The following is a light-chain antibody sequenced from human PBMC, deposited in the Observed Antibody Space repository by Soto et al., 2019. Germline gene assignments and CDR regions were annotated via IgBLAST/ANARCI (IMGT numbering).Light chain of an antibody. CDR1: SSDIGGYNY. CDR2: EVS. J-gene: IGLJ3*02. V-gene: IGLV2-8*01. Sequence: QSALTQPPSASGSPGQSVTISCTGTSSDIGGYNYVSWYQQHPGKAPKLIIYEVSKRPSGVTDRFSGSKSGNTASLTVSGLQAEDEAYYYCTSYAGSNNLVFAGGTKVTVL. CDR3: TSYAGSNNLV.